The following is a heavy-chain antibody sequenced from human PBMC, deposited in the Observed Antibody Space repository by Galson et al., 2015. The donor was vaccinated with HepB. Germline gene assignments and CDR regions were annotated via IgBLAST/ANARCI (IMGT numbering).Heavy chain of an antibody. D-gene: IGHD3-16*01. J-gene: IGHJ6*02. Sequence: SLRLSCAASGFTFTRYSINWVRQAPGKGLEWLSYISSSSSAIYYADSVKGRFTVSRDSAKNSMYLQMNSLRGEDTAVYYCVRDRLGDCSMDVWGQGTTVTVSS. CDR2: ISSSSSAI. CDR1: GFTFTRYS. CDR3: VRDRLGDCSMDV. V-gene: IGHV3-48*01.